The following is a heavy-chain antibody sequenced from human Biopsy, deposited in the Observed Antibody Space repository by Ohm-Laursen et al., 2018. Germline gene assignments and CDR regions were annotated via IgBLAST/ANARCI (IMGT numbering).Heavy chain of an antibody. CDR2: VFDRGTT. CDR1: GGSITRSY. Sequence: SETLSLTCTLSGGSITRSYWSWIRQSPGKGLEWIGHVFDRGTTNYNPSVRSRVTMSEDTSKKQFSLKMTSVTAADTAIYYCAHGSGSYYKWDFWGRGSLVTVSS. V-gene: IGHV4-59*08. D-gene: IGHD3-10*01. CDR3: AHGSGSYYKWDF. J-gene: IGHJ4*02.